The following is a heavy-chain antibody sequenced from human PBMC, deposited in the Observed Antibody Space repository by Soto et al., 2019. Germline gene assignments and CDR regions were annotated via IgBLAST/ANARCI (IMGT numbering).Heavy chain of an antibody. CDR3: ARDQTGDEGPIDY. Sequence: GGSLRLSCAAPGFTFSSYWMSWVRQAPGKGLEWVANIKQDGSEKYYVDSVKGRFTISRDNAKNSLYLQMNSLRAEDTAVYYCARDQTGDEGPIDYWGQGTLVTVSS. D-gene: IGHD7-27*01. J-gene: IGHJ4*02. CDR1: GFTFSSYW. CDR2: IKQDGSEK. V-gene: IGHV3-7*01.